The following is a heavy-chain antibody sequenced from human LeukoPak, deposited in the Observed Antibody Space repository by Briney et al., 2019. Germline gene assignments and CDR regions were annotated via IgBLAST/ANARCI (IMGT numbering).Heavy chain of an antibody. CDR3: ATAPYDSVGIFDY. Sequence: GGSLRLSCAASGFTFDDYAMHWVRQAPGKGLECVSLISWDGDSTYYSDSVKGRFTISRDNNKNSLYLQMNSLRTEDTALYYCATAPYDSVGIFDYWGQGTLVTVSS. CDR1: GFTFDDYA. D-gene: IGHD3-22*01. V-gene: IGHV3-43D*03. J-gene: IGHJ4*02. CDR2: ISWDGDST.